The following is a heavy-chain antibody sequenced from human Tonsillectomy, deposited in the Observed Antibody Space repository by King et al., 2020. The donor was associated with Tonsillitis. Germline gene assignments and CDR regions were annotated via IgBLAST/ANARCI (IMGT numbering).Heavy chain of an antibody. CDR2: ISSSSSYT. D-gene: IGHD6-19*01. V-gene: IGHV3-11*06. CDR3: AGERGYIAVAGNFDI. Sequence: VQLVESGGGLVKPGGSLRLSCAASGFTFSDYYMSWIRQAPGKGLEWVSYISSSSSYTNYADSVKGRFTISRDNAKNSLYLQMNSLRAEDTAVYYCAGERGYIAVAGNFDIWGQGTMVTVSS. J-gene: IGHJ3*02. CDR1: GFTFSDYY.